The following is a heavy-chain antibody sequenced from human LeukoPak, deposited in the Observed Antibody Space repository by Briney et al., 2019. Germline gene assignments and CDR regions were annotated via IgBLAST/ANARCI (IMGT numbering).Heavy chain of an antibody. CDR2: IIPIFGTA. CDR1: GYTFISYG. V-gene: IGHV1-69*05. D-gene: IGHD3-3*01. CDR3: ARGFLEWLLIH. J-gene: IGHJ4*02. Sequence: SVKVSCKASGYTFISYGISWVRQAPGQGLEWMGGIIPIFGTANYAQKFQGRVTITTDESTSTAYMELSSLRSEDTAVYYCARGFLEWLLIHWGQGTLVTVSS.